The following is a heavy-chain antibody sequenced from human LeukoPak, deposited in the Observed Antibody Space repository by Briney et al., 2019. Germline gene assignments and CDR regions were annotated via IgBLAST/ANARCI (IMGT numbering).Heavy chain of an antibody. CDR3: TKENMIAFGGVGWFVP. CDR2: ITWNSGSI. CDR1: GFTFDDYA. Sequence: GRSLRLSCAASGFTFDDYAMHWVRQAPGKGLEWVSGITWNSGSIVYADSVQGRFTISIDNAKNSLYLQMNSLRAEDTAFYYCTKENMIAFGGVGWFVPWGQGTLVTVSS. V-gene: IGHV3-9*01. J-gene: IGHJ5*02. D-gene: IGHD3-16*01.